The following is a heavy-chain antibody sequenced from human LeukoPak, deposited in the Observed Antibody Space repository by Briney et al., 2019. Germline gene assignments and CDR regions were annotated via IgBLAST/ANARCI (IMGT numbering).Heavy chain of an antibody. CDR3: AREGVVVGMEGFDY. CDR1: GFTFSSHW. V-gene: IGHV3-7*01. Sequence: PGGSLRLSCAASGFTFSSHWMSGVRQAPGRGVEWVANINLEGSEKYYVDSVKGRFTISRDNAKTSLYLQMNSLRAEDTAVYFCAREGVVVGMEGFDYWGQGTLVTVSS. J-gene: IGHJ4*02. CDR2: INLEGSEK. D-gene: IGHD3-22*01.